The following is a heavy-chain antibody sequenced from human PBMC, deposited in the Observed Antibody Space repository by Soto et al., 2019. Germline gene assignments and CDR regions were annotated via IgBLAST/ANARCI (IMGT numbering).Heavy chain of an antibody. Sequence: ASVKVSFKASGYTFTSYGISWVRQAPGQGLEWMGWISAYNGNTNYAQKLQGRVTMTTDTSTSTAYMELRSLRSDDTAVYYCARGVTIFGVVNYYYYMDVWGKGTTVTVSS. CDR2: ISAYNGNT. CDR3: ARGVTIFGVVNYYYYMDV. D-gene: IGHD3-3*01. CDR1: GYTFTSYG. J-gene: IGHJ6*03. V-gene: IGHV1-18*01.